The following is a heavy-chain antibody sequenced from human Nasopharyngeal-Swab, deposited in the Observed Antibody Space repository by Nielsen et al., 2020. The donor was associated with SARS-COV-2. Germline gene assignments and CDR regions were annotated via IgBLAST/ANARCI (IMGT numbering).Heavy chain of an antibody. CDR3: ARVRNILVVVAANDAFDI. CDR1: GYTFTGYY. J-gene: IGHJ3*02. V-gene: IGHV1-2*02. Sequence: ASVKVSCKASGYTFTGYYMHWVRQAPGQGLEWMGWINPNNGGTNYAQKFQGRVTMTRDTSISTAYMELSRLRSEDTAVYYCARVRNILVVVAANDAFDIWGQGTMVTVSS. CDR2: INPNNGGT. D-gene: IGHD2-15*01.